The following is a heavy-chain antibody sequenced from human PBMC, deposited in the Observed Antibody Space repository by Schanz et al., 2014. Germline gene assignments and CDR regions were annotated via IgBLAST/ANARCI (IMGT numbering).Heavy chain of an antibody. Sequence: QVQLQQWGAGLLKPSETLSLTCGVFGGSFSGYYWSWIRQPPGKGLEWIGEIYHTGSTNYNPSLKSRVPIPLDTSKNQFSLKLASVTAADTAVYYCAREPLSGYNWFDPWGQGSLVTVSS. D-gene: IGHD6-25*01. CDR3: AREPLSGYNWFDP. V-gene: IGHV4-34*01. J-gene: IGHJ5*02. CDR2: IYHTGST. CDR1: GGSFSGYY.